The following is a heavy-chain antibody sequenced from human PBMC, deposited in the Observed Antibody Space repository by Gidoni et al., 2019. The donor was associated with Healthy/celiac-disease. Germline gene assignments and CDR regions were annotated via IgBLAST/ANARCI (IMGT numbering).Heavy chain of an antibody. D-gene: IGHD6-13*01. Sequence: QVQLVQSGAEVKKSGASVKVSCKASGYTFTSYGISWVRQAPGQGLEWMGWISAYNGNTNYAQKLQGRVTMTTDTSTSTAYMELRSLRSDDTAVYYCARDPGRYLRYSSSWHDYWGQGTLVTVSS. J-gene: IGHJ4*02. CDR2: ISAYNGNT. V-gene: IGHV1-18*01. CDR1: GYTFTSYG. CDR3: ARDPGRYLRYSSSWHDY.